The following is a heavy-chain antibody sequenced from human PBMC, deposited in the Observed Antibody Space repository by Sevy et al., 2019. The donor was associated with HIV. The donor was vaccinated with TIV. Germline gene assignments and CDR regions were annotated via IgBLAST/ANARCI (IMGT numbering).Heavy chain of an antibody. CDR2: VYHNGAM. D-gene: IGHD1-7*01. Sequence: SETLSLTCAVSGYSITNGYWWAWIRQAPGKGLEWIGGVYHNGAMQYNPSLESRVTISRDTSQNHVFLRLRSVTAADTAVYYCVNHEWNFEGSWGQGIIVTVSS. CDR1: GYSITNGYW. CDR3: VNHEWNFEGS. J-gene: IGHJ1*01. V-gene: IGHV4-38-2*01.